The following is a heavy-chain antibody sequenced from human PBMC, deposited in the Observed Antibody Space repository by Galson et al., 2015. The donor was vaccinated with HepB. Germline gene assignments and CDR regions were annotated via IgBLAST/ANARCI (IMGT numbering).Heavy chain of an antibody. V-gene: IGHV1-69*04. J-gene: IGHJ3*01. D-gene: IGHD7-27*01. CDR2: ITPIPGLP. CDR3: AREKTGEIGVFDF. Sequence: SVKVSCKASGGIFINTVFTWARQAPGQGLEWMGRITPIPGLPNYAQKFQATVTITADRSTNTVFMEMSRLKFEDTAMYFCAREKTGEIGVFDFWGPGTLVSVSS. CDR1: GGIFINTV.